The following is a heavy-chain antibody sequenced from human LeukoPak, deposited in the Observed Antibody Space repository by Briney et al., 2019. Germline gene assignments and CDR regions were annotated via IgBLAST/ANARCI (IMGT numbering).Heavy chain of an antibody. Sequence: QPGGSLRLSCAASGLTVRSNYMSWVRQAPGKGLEWISVIYSGGNTYYADSVKGRFAISRDNSKSTLYLQMNSLRAEDTAVYYCTTDPQWELLDYWGQGTLVTVSS. CDR3: TTDPQWELLDY. J-gene: IGHJ4*02. V-gene: IGHV3-53*01. CDR2: IYSGGNT. CDR1: GLTVRSNY. D-gene: IGHD1-26*01.